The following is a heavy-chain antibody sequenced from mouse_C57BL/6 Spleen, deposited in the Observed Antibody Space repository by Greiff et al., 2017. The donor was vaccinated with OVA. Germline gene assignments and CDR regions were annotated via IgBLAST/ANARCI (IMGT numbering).Heavy chain of an antibody. J-gene: IGHJ3*01. CDR3: ATFYYGNPFAY. CDR1: GYAFSSSW. Sequence: QVQLQQSGPELVKPGASVKISCKASGYAFSSSWMNWVKQRPGKGLEWIGRIYPGDGDTNYNGKFKGKATLTADKSSSTAYMQLSSLTSEDSAVYVCATFYYGNPFAYWGQGTLVTVSA. V-gene: IGHV1-82*01. CDR2: IYPGDGDT. D-gene: IGHD2-1*01.